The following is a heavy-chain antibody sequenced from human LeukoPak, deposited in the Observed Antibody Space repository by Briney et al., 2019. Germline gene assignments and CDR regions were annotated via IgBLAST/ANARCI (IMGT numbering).Heavy chain of an antibody. Sequence: SETLSLTXTVSGGSISSYYWSWIRQPPGKGLEWIGYIYYSGSTNYNPSLKSRVTISVDTSKNQFSLKLSSVTAADTAVYYCARDRGSPYYYDSSGLFDYWGQGTLVTVSS. CDR1: GGSISSYY. CDR3: ARDRGSPYYYDSSGLFDY. V-gene: IGHV4-59*01. J-gene: IGHJ4*02. D-gene: IGHD3-22*01. CDR2: IYYSGST.